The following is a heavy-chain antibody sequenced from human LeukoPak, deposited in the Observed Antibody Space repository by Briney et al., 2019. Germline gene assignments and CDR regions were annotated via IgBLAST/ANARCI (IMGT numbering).Heavy chain of an antibody. CDR2: ISGSGADT. CDR3: AKGGELLSPLQHRLDY. Sequence: GGSLRLSCAASGFTFSSYAMSWVRQAPGKGLEWVSAISGSGADTYYADSVKGRFTISRDNSKDTLYLQMHGLRAEDTALYYCAKGGELLSPLQHRLDYWGQGTMVTVSS. D-gene: IGHD1-26*01. J-gene: IGHJ4*02. CDR1: GFTFSSYA. V-gene: IGHV3-23*01.